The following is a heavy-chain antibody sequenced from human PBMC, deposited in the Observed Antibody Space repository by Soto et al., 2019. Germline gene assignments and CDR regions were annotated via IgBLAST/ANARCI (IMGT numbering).Heavy chain of an antibody. CDR3: ARDSGFEYSSWANFDY. CDR1: GYTFTSYG. CDR2: ISAYNGNT. Sequence: ASVKVSCKASGYTFTSYGISWVRQAPGQGLEWMGWISAYNGNTNYAQKLQGRVTMTTDTSTSTAYMELRSLRSDDTAVYYCARDSGFEYSSWANFDYWGQGTLVTVSS. D-gene: IGHD6-6*01. J-gene: IGHJ4*02. V-gene: IGHV1-18*01.